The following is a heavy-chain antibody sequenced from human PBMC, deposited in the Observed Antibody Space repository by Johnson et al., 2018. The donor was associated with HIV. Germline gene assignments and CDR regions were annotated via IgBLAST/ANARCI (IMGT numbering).Heavy chain of an antibody. CDR1: GFTFGDYA. V-gene: IGHV3-49*04. CDR2: IRSKAYGGTT. J-gene: IGHJ3*02. CDR3: ARDKRAQGAFDI. Sequence: VQLVESGGGLVQPGRSLRLSCTASGFTFGDYAMSWVRQAPGKGLEWVGFIRSKAYGGTTEYAASVKGRFTISRDESKSIAYLQMNSLRAEDTAVYYCARDKRAQGAFDIWGQGTMVTVSS.